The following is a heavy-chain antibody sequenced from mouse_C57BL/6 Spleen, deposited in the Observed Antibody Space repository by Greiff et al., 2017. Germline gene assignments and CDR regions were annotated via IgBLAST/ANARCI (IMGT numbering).Heavy chain of an antibody. CDR2: IYPSDSET. CDR3: ARGTFAY. V-gene: IGHV1-61*01. Sequence: QVQLQQPGAELVRPGSSVKLSCKASGYTFTSYWMDWVKQRPGQGLEWIGNIYPSDSETHYNQKFKDKATLTVDKSSSTAYMQLSSLTSEASAVYYCARGTFAYWGQGTLVTGSA. J-gene: IGHJ3*01. CDR1: GYTFTSYW.